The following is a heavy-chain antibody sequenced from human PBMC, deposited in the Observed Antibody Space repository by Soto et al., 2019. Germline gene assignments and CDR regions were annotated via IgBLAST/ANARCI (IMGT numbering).Heavy chain of an antibody. V-gene: IGHV3-74*01. D-gene: IGHD5-18*01. CDR2: ITTDGSSI. CDR3: ARGIHNRYGVDV. J-gene: IGHJ6*02. CDR1: GFTFSNYW. Sequence: EVQLVESGGGLVQPGGSLILSCAASGFTFSNYWMHWVRQAPGKGLVWVSRITTDGSSISYAVSLKGRVTISRDIAKNTVYLQSNSLRAEDTAVYYCARGIHNRYGVDVWGQGTTVTVSS.